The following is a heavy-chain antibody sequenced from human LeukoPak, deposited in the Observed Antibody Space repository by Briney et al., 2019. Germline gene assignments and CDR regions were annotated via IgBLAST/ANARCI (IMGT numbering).Heavy chain of an antibody. CDR1: GYSXTPFY. V-gene: IGHV1-2*07. CDR3: ARDGDYGTGSYYRGFFDY. Sequence: GASVKVSFQASGYSXTPFYIHWGRPAPGQGLEWMGWIHPRSGETNYAYKFRGRVTMTRDTSISTTYMDLGSLGSDDTAVYYCARDGDYGTGSYYRGFFDYWGQGTLVTVSS. CDR2: IHPRSGET. J-gene: IGHJ4*02. D-gene: IGHD3-10*01.